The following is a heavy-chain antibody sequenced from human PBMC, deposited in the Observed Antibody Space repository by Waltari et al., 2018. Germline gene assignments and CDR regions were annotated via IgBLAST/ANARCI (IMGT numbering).Heavy chain of an antibody. CDR3: ARALDRNGWYNDY. CDR1: GFTFSDAL. V-gene: IGHV3-72*01. J-gene: IGHJ4*02. Sequence: EVQLVESGGGLVQPGGSLRLYLVASGFTFSDALMNWVRLAPGKGLEWVGRSRNKVNSYTREYAASVKDRFIISRDESENSLLLQMGSLKPEDTAVYYCARALDRNGWYNDYWGQGTLVTVSS. CDR2: SRNKVNSYTR. D-gene: IGHD6-19*01.